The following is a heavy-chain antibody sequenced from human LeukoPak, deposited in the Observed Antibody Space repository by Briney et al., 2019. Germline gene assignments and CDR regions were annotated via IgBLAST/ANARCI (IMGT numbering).Heavy chain of an antibody. J-gene: IGHJ6*03. D-gene: IGHD3-9*01. CDR1: GGSISSSSYY. CDR2: IYYSGST. V-gene: IGHV4-39*07. CDR3: ARDLHDILTGYYNYYYYYMDV. Sequence: SETLSLTCTVSGGSISSSSYYWGWIRQPPGKGLEWIGSIYYSGSTYYNPSLKSRVTISVDTSKNQFSLKLSSVTAADTAVYYCARDLHDILTGYYNYYYYYMDVWGKGTTVTVSS.